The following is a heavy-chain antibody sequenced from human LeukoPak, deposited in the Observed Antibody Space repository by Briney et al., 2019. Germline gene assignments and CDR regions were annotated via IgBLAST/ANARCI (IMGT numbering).Heavy chain of an antibody. J-gene: IGHJ3*02. V-gene: IGHV4-30-2*01. CDR2: IYHSGST. D-gene: IGHD4-17*01. CDR3: ARDLTVTTIAFDI. Sequence: SETLSLTCAVSGGSISSGGYSWSWIRQPPGKGLEWIGYIYHSGSTYYNPSLKSRVTISVDRSKNQFSLKLSSVTAADTAVYYCARDLTVTTIAFDIWGQGTMVTVSS. CDR1: GGSISSGGYS.